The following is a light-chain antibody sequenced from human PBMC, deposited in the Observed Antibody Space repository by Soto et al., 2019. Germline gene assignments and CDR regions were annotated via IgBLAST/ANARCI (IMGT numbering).Light chain of an antibody. CDR2: EVT. J-gene: IGLJ3*02. CDR3: SSYTSSSTPWV. Sequence: QSVLTQPASVTGSPGQSITISCTGTTSDVGGYDRVSWFQQYPGTAPKLMIYEVTNRPSGVSDRFSGSKSVNTASLTISGLQPEDEADYYCSSYTSSSTPWVFGGGTKLTVL. V-gene: IGLV2-14*01. CDR1: TSDVGGYDR.